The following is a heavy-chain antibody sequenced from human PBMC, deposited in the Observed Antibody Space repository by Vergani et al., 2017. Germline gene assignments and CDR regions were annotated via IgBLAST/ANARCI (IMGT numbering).Heavy chain of an antibody. CDR3: ARDSGPYGGNSWYFDL. CDR2: IIPIFGTA. J-gene: IGHJ2*01. V-gene: IGHV1-69*01. Sequence: QVQLVQSGAEVKKPGSSVKVSCKVSGGTFSSYAISWVRQAPGQGLEWMGGIIPIFGTANYAQKFQGRVTITADESTSTAYMELSSLRSEDTAVYYCARDSGPYGGNSWYFDLWGRGTLVTVSS. CDR1: GGTFSSYA. D-gene: IGHD4-23*01.